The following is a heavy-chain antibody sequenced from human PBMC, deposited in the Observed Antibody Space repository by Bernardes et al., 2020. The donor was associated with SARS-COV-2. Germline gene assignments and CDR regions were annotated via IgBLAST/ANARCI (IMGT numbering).Heavy chain of an antibody. CDR2: LYYCGSA. J-gene: IGHJ4*02. CDR1: GDSIGSGNFY. CDR3: VRGGRSCNGGRCERYYFDY. Sequence: SETLSLTCTVPGDSIGSGNFYWSSVSQTTGKRLEWIGYLYYCGSAYYHPSLKSRATISIDTSNNQFSLNVTSVTAADTAVYFCVRGGRSCNGGRCERYYFDYWGLGALVTGSS. V-gene: IGHV4-30-4*01. D-gene: IGHD2-15*01.